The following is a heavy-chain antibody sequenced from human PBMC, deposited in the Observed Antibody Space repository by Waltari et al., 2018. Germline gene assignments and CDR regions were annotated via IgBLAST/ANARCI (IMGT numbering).Heavy chain of an antibody. CDR3: ARISGSITIFGVGVDAFDI. D-gene: IGHD3-3*01. J-gene: IGHJ3*02. Sequence: QVQLGQSGAEVKKPGASVKVSCKASGYTFTGYYMHWVRQAPGQGLEGMGWINPNDGGTNYAQNFQGRVTMTRDTSISTAYMELSRLRSDDTAVYYCARISGSITIFGVGVDAFDIWGQGTMVTVSS. CDR2: INPNDGGT. V-gene: IGHV1-2*02. CDR1: GYTFTGYY.